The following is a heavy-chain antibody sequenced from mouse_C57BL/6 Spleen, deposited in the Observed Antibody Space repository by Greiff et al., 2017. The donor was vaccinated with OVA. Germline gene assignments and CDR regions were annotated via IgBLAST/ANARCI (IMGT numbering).Heavy chain of an antibody. V-gene: IGHV5-4*01. Sequence: EVQVVESGGGLVKPGGSLKLSCAASGFTFSSYAMSWVRQTPEKRLEWVANISDGGSYTYYPDNVKGRFTIYRDNAKNNLYLQMSHLKSEDTAMYYCARGQTYDCYSYCDYWGQGTTLTVSS. CDR2: ISDGGSYT. CDR1: GFTFSSYA. J-gene: IGHJ2*01. CDR3: ARGQTYDCYSYCDY. D-gene: IGHD2-3*01.